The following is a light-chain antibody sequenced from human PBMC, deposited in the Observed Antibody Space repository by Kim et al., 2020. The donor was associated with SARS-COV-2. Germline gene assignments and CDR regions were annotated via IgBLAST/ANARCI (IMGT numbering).Light chain of an antibody. CDR1: QSANSN. CDR3: QQYDKWPLT. CDR2: GAS. Sequence: SPGKRATPSCRASQSANSNLAWYQQKPAQAPRLLIYGASTRATEIPARFRGSGSGTDFTLTIRGLQSEDLALYYCQQYDKWPLTFGGGTKVDIK. V-gene: IGKV3-15*01. J-gene: IGKJ4*01.